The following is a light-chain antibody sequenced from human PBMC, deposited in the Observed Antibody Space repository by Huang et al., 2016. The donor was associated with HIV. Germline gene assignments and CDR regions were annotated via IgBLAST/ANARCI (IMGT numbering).Light chain of an antibody. J-gene: IGKJ1*01. CDR1: QSIKSN. Sequence: IVMTQSPVTLSVSPGERAALSCRAGQSIKSNLAWYQQKPGPAPRLLIYGASTRATGVPARVSGSGSGTEFTLTINNLQSDDFAVYYCQQYDYWPPVTFGQGTKV. V-gene: IGKV3-15*01. CDR2: GAS. CDR3: QQYDYWPPVT.